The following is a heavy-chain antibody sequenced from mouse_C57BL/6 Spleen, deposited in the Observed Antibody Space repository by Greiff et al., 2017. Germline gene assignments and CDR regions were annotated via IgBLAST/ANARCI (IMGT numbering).Heavy chain of an antibody. V-gene: IGHV1-54*01. CDR2: INPGSGGT. CDR3: ARATMAPFAY. J-gene: IGHJ3*01. Sequence: QVQLKVSGAELVRPGTSVKVSCKASGYAFTNYLIEWVKQRPGQGLEWIGVINPGSGGTNYNEKFKGKATLTADKSSSTAYMQLSSLTSEDSAVYFCARATMAPFAYWGQGTLVTVSA. D-gene: IGHD2-1*01. CDR1: GYAFTNYL.